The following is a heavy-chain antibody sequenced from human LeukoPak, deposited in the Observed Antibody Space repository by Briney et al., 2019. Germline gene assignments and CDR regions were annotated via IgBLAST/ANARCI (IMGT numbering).Heavy chain of an antibody. D-gene: IGHD2-15*01. V-gene: IGHV3-7*01. Sequence: GGSLRLSCAASGFSFSSYWMNWVRQAPGKGLEGVANIKQDGSEKNYVDFVTGRFSISRDNAKNSVYLQMNNLRGEDTAVYYCARVGDCRGGGCYYHPFDFWGQGTLVTVSS. J-gene: IGHJ4*02. CDR2: IKQDGSEK. CDR3: ARVGDCRGGGCYYHPFDF. CDR1: GFSFSSYW.